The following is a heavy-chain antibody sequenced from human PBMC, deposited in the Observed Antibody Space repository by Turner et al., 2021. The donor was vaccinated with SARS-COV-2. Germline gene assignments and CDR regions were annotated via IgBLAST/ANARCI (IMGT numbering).Heavy chain of an antibody. CDR2: IIPIFGTA. Sequence: SSVKVSCKVSGGTFSSYVISWVRQAPGQGLEWMGGIIPIFGTANYAQKFQGRVTITADESTSTAYMELSSLRSEDTAVYYCARVYSGSYYGGYYYYGMDVWGQGTTVTVSS. V-gene: IGHV1-69*01. J-gene: IGHJ6*02. CDR3: ARVYSGSYYGGYYYYGMDV. CDR1: GGTFSSYV. D-gene: IGHD1-26*01.